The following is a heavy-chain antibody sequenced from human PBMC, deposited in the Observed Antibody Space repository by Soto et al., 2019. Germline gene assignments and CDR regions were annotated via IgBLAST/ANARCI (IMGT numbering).Heavy chain of an antibody. D-gene: IGHD3-3*01. CDR2: ISGSGGST. V-gene: IGHV3-23*01. CDR3: ARAKTYYDFWSGYPPRPGYYGMDV. Sequence: GGSLRLSCAASGFTFSSYAMSWVRQAPGKGLEWVSAISGSGGSTYYADSVKGRFTISRDNSKNTLYLQMNSLRAEDTAVYYCARAKTYYDFWSGYPPRPGYYGMDVWGQGTTVTVSS. J-gene: IGHJ6*02. CDR1: GFTFSSYA.